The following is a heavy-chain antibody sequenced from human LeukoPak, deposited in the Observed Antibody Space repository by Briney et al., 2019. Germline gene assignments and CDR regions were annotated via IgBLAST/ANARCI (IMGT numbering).Heavy chain of an antibody. V-gene: IGHV3-23*01. CDR3: AKGSGIAVAGNFDY. CDR2: ISGSGGST. J-gene: IGHJ4*02. D-gene: IGHD6-19*01. CDR1: GFTFSSYA. Sequence: PGGSLRLSCAASGFTFSSYAMSWVRQAPGKGLEWVSAISGSGGSTYYADSVKGRFTISRDNSKNTLYLQMNSLRAEDTAVHYCAKGSGIAVAGNFDYWGQGTLVTVSS.